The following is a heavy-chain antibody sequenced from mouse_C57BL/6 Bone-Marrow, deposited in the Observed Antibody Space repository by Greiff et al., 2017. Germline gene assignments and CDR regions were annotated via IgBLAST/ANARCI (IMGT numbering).Heavy chain of an antibody. V-gene: IGHV1-26*01. CDR1: GYTFTDYY. J-gene: IGHJ3*01. CDR2: INPNNGGT. CDR3: ASDGYYPPWFAY. Sequence: EVKVVESGPELVKPGASVKISCKASGYTFTDYYMNWVKQSHGKSLEWIGDINPNNGGTSYNQKFKGKATLTVDKSSSTAYMELRSLTSEDSAVYYCASDGYYPPWFAYWGQGTLVTVSA. D-gene: IGHD2-3*01.